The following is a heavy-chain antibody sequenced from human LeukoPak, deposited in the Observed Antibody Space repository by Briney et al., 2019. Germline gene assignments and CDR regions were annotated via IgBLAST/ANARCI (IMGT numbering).Heavy chain of an antibody. V-gene: IGHV1-2*06. CDR3: ARGDYDILTGFDY. CDR1: GYTFTGYY. CDR2: INPNSGGT. J-gene: IGHJ4*02. D-gene: IGHD3-9*01. Sequence: ASVKVSCKASGYTFTGYYMHWVRQAPGQGLEWMGRINPNSGGTNYAQKFQGRVTMTRDTSISTAYMELSRLRSEDTAVYYCARGDYDILTGFDYWGQGTLVTVSS.